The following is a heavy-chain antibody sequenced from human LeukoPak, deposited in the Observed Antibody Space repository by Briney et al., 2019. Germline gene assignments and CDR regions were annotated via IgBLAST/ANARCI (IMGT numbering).Heavy chain of an antibody. Sequence: GGSLKLSCAASGFTFSGSAVHWVRQSSGKGLEWVGHIDKKDNLYATAYAESVKGRLTISRDDSKDTAFLHMDSLKTEDTALYYCTRDRGTYNWFDPWGQGTLVTVSS. D-gene: IGHD2-15*01. CDR1: GFTFSGSA. V-gene: IGHV3-73*01. CDR2: IDKKDNLYAT. CDR3: TRDRGTYNWFDP. J-gene: IGHJ5*02.